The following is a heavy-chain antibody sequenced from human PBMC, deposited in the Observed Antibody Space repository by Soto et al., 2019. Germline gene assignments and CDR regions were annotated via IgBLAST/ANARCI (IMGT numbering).Heavy chain of an antibody. D-gene: IGHD3-10*01. CDR3: AAPTAIHYYLPYYYGMDV. Sequence: QVQLQQWGAGLLKPSETLSLTCAVYGGSFSGYYWSWIRQPPGKGLEWIGEINHSGSTNYNPSLKSRVTISVDTSKNQFSLKLSSVTAADTAVYYCAAPTAIHYYLPYYYGMDVWGQGTTVTVSS. CDR1: GGSFSGYY. V-gene: IGHV4-34*01. CDR2: INHSGST. J-gene: IGHJ6*02.